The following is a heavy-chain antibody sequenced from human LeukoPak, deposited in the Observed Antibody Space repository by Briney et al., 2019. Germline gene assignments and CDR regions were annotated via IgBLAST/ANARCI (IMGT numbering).Heavy chain of an antibody. CDR2: INQDGSQK. V-gene: IGHV3-7*04. CDR1: GFTFSSYW. CDR3: ARDNLDSNWNGGVYDY. J-gene: IGHJ4*02. D-gene: IGHD1-1*01. Sequence: GGSLRLSCAASGFTFSSYWMTWFRQAPGKGLEWVANINQDGSQKVHVDSVKGRFTISRDNAKNSLYLQMSSLRAEDTAVYYCARDNLDSNWNGGVYDYWGQGTLVTVSS.